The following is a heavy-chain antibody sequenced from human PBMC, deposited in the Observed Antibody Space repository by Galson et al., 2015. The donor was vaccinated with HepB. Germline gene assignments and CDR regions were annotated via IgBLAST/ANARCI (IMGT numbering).Heavy chain of an antibody. D-gene: IGHD3-10*01. Sequence: SVKVSCKASGYTFTGYYMHWVRQAPGQGLEWMGWINPNSGGTNYARNFQDRVTMTRDTSISTAYMDLRRLRSDDTAVYFCARSIMGAYYYYGKAPDYWGQGTLVTVS. CDR2: INPNSGGT. V-gene: IGHV1-2*02. CDR1: GYTFTGYY. CDR3: ARSIMGAYYYYGKAPDY. J-gene: IGHJ4*02.